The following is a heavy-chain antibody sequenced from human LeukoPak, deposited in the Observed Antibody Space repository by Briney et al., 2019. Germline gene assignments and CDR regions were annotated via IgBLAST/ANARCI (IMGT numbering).Heavy chain of an antibody. V-gene: IGHV3-21*01. CDR1: GFTFKSYT. Sequence: PGGSLRLSCAASGFTFKSYTMNWVRQAPGKGLEWVSSIDSSSGYIYYADSVKGRFTISRDNAKNPLYLQMNSLRVEDTAIYYCARVARQLTGYWGQGTLVTVSS. J-gene: IGHJ4*02. CDR3: ARVARQLTGY. D-gene: IGHD3-9*01. CDR2: IDSSSGYI.